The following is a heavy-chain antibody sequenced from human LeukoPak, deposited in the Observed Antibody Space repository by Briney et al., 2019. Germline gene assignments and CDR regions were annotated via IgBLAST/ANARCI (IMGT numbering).Heavy chain of an antibody. V-gene: IGHV3-30*02. Sequence: GGSLRLSCAASGFTFSSYGMHWVRQAPGKGLEWVAFIRYDGSNKYYADSVKGRFTISRDNSKTTLYMQMNSLRAEDTAVYYCAKGARDFDYWGQGTLVTVSS. CDR2: IRYDGSNK. CDR1: GFTFSSYG. J-gene: IGHJ4*02. CDR3: AKGARDFDY.